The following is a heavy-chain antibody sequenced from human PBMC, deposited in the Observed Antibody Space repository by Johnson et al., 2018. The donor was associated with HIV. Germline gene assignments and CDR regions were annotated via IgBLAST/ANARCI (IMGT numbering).Heavy chain of an antibody. Sequence: QVLLVESGGGLVQPGGSLRLSCAASGFTFSSYAMHWVRQAPGKGLEWVAVISYDGSNKYYADSVKGRFTISRDNSKNTLYLQMNSLRAEDTAVYYCARPRGYRGYDYYLDACDIWGQGTMVTVSS. V-gene: IGHV3-30-3*01. CDR1: GFTFSSYA. CDR3: ARPRGYRGYDYYLDACDI. J-gene: IGHJ3*02. CDR2: ISYDGSNK. D-gene: IGHD5-12*01.